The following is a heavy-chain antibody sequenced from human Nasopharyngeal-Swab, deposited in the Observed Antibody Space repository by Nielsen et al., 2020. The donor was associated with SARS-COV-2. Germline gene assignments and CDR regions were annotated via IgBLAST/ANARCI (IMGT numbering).Heavy chain of an antibody. J-gene: IGHJ4*02. V-gene: IGHV5-10-1*01. CDR3: ARRDGYIDDY. CDR2: IDPSDSYT. D-gene: IGHD5-24*01. CDR1: GYSFTSYW. Sequence: SCNGSGYSFTSYWISWVRQLPGKGLEWMGRIDPSDSYTNYSPSFQGHVTISADKSISTAYLQWSSLKASDTAMYYCARRDGYIDDYWGQGTLVTVSS.